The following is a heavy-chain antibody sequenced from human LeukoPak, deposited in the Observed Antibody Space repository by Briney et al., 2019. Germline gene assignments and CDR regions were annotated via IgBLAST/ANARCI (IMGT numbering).Heavy chain of an antibody. CDR2: IYYSGST. J-gene: IGHJ4*02. Sequence: SETLSLTCTVSGGSISSGGHYRSWIRQHPGKGLEWIGYIYYSGSTYYNPSLKSRVTISVDTSKNQFSLKLSSVTAADTAVYYCARDLGSEGPNDYWGQGTLVTVSS. D-gene: IGHD3-16*01. V-gene: IGHV4-31*03. CDR1: GGSISSGGHY. CDR3: ARDLGSEGPNDY.